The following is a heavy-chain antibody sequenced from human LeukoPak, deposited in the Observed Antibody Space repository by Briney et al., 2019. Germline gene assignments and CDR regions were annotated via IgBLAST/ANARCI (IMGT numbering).Heavy chain of an antibody. D-gene: IGHD2-2*01. CDR2: IIPIFGTA. V-gene: IGHV1-69*05. CDR1: GGTFSSYA. J-gene: IGHJ4*02. CDR3: AMGIVGYCSSTSCYDAFDY. Sequence: SVKVSCKASGGTFSSYAISWVRQAPGQGLEWMGGIIPIFGTANCAQKFQGRVTITTDESTSTAYMELSSLRSEDTAVYYCAMGIVGYCSSTSCYDAFDYWGQGTLVTVSS.